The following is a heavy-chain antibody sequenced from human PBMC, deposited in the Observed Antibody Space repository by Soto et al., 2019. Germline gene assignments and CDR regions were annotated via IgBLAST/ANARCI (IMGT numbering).Heavy chain of an antibody. J-gene: IGHJ4*02. D-gene: IGHD3-3*01. V-gene: IGHV3-23*01. CDR1: GFTFSNYG. Sequence: HPGGSLRLSCAASGFTFSNYGMSWVRQAPGKGLEWVSSIDGRGDSTNADSVKGRFTISRDNSKNTLYLQMNSLRAEDTAVYYCAKAGQFGVIISAFDYWGQGTLVTVSS. CDR2: IDGRGDST. CDR3: AKAGQFGVIISAFDY.